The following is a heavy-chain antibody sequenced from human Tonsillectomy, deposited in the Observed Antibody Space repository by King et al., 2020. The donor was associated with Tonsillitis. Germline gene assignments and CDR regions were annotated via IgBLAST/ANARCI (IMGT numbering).Heavy chain of an antibody. CDR1: GFTFISYG. Sequence: QLVQAGGGVVQPGRALRLSCAASGFTFISYGMHCVPQAPGKGLGGAAFISYYGSNKIYADSVKGRFTISRDNSKNTLSLQMNSLRVEDTAVYYCAKVSAIIIVPAAIEHWGQGTLVIVSS. V-gene: IGHV3-30*18. CDR3: AKVSAIIIVPAAIEH. D-gene: IGHD2-2*01. CDR2: ISYYGSNK. J-gene: IGHJ1*01.